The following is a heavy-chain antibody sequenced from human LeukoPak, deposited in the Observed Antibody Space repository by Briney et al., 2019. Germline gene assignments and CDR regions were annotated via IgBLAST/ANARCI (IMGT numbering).Heavy chain of an antibody. V-gene: IGHV3-74*01. D-gene: IGHD2-2*01. CDR3: ARGLLTYPDAFDI. CDR2: INTDGSST. Sequence: GGSLRLSCAASGFTFSSYWMHWVRRAPGKGLVWVSRINTDGSSTSYADSVKGRFTISRDNAKNTLYLQMNSLRAADTAVYYCARGLLTYPDAFDIWRQGTMVTVSS. CDR1: GFTFSSYW. J-gene: IGHJ3*02.